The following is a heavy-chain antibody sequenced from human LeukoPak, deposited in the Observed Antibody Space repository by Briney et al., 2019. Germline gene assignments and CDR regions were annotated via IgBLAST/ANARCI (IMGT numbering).Heavy chain of an antibody. Sequence: GGSLRLSCAASGFTFSSSAMSWVRQAPGKGLEWVSSISGSGSGGSTYYADSVKGRFTISRDNSKNTLYLQMNSLRAEDTAVYYCASQGTSSWGIFDYWGQGTLVTVSS. J-gene: IGHJ4*02. CDR3: ASQGTSSWGIFDY. CDR2: ISGSGSGGST. CDR1: GFTFSSSA. D-gene: IGHD6-13*01. V-gene: IGHV3-23*01.